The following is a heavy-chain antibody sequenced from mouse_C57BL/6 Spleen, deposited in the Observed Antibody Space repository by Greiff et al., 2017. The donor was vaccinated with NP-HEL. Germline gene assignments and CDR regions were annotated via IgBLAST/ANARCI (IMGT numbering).Heavy chain of an antibody. D-gene: IGHD2-4*01. CDR1: GFTFSDYG. CDR3: ARQDDYDDGYAMDY. Sequence: EVKLMESGGGLVQPGGSLKLSCAASGFTFSDYGMAWVRQAPRKGPEWVAFISNLAYSIYYADTVTGRFTISRENAKNTLYLEMSSLRSEDTAMYYCARQDDYDDGYAMDYWGQGTSVTVSS. V-gene: IGHV5-15*01. J-gene: IGHJ4*01. CDR2: ISNLAYSI.